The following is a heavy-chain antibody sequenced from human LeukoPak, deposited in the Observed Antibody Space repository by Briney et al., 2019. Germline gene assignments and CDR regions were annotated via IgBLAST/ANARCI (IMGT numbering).Heavy chain of an antibody. J-gene: IGHJ4*02. CDR1: GFTFSAYA. D-gene: IGHD5-18*01. CDR3: ANRIQLWLFNY. Sequence: GGSLRLSCAASGFTFSAYAMSWVRQAPGKGLEWVSSISDSAGSTYYAASVTGRFTISRDSSRTTLYLQGNSLRAEDTAVYYCANRIQLWLFNYWGQGTLVTVSS. V-gene: IGHV3-23*01. CDR2: ISDSAGST.